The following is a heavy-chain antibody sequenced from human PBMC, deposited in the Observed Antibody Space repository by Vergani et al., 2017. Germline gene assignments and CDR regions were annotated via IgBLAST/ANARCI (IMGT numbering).Heavy chain of an antibody. CDR3: GRVADFYGLGSRLLDL. D-gene: IGHD3-10*01. CDR2: IYTSGAT. J-gene: IGHJ5*02. V-gene: IGHV4-61*02. Sequence: QVQLQESGPGLVKPSQTLSLTCTVSGGSFSTGCQSWTWLRQSAGKGLEWIGRIYTSGATNYNPALRSRAIMSVDASKKQFSLKLTSVTAADTAVYYCGRVADFYGLGSRLLDLWGQGILVTVSS. CDR1: GGSFSTGCQS.